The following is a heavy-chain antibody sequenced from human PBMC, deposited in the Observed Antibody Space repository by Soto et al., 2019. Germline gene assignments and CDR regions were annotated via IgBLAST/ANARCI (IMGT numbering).Heavy chain of an antibody. CDR1: GFTFSSYS. J-gene: IGHJ4*02. D-gene: IGHD7-27*01. CDR3: ARSYRTGDLDY. Sequence: GGSLRLSCAASGFTFSSYSMNWVRQAPGKGLEWVSYISSSSNTIYYADSVRGQFTISRDNSKNTLYLQMNSLRAEDTAVYYCARSYRTGDLDYWGQGTLVTVSS. V-gene: IGHV3-48*01. CDR2: ISSSSNTI.